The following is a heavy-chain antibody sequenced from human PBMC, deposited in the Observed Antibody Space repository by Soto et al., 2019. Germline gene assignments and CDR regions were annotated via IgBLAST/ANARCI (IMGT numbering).Heavy chain of an antibody. V-gene: IGHV4-59*01. CDR1: GGSISSYY. CDR3: ARVGSGWSGLDY. D-gene: IGHD6-19*01. Sequence: PSETLSLTCTVSGGSISSYYWSWIRQPPGKGLEWIGYIYYSGSTNYNPSLKSRVTISVDTSKNQFSLKLSSVTAADTAVYYCARVGSGWSGLDYWGQGTLVTVSS. CDR2: IYYSGST. J-gene: IGHJ4*02.